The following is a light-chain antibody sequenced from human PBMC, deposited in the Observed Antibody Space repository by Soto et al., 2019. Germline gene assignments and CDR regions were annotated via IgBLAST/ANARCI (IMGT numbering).Light chain of an antibody. V-gene: IGLV2-11*01. CDR3: CSYAGSYTLSV. Sequence: QSALTQPRSVSGSPGQSVTISCTGTRSDVGGYNYVSWYQQHPGKAPKLMIYDVSKRPSGVPDRFSGSKSGNTASLTISGLQAEDEADYYCCSYAGSYTLSVFGTGTKLTVL. CDR1: RSDVGGYNY. CDR2: DVS. J-gene: IGLJ1*01.